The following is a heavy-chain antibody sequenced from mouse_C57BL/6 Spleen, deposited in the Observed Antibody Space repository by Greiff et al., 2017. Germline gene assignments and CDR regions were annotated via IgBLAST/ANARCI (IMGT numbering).Heavy chain of an antibody. V-gene: IGHV5-9-1*02. J-gene: IGHJ1*03. CDR2: ISSGGDYT. CDR3: TRDQGYGSSYWYFDV. D-gene: IGHD1-1*01. Sequence: EVKLVESGEGLVKPGGSLKLSCAASGFTFSSYAMSWVRQTPEKRLEWVAYISSGGDYTYYADTVKGRFTISRDNARNTLYLQMSSLKSEDTAMYYCTRDQGYGSSYWYFDVWGTGTTVTVSS. CDR1: GFTFSSYA.